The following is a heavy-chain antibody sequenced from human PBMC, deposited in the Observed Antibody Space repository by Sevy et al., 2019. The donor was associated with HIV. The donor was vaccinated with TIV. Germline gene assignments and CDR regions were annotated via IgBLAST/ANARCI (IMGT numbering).Heavy chain of an antibody. D-gene: IGHD3-10*01. V-gene: IGHV3-23*01. CDR3: AKDLVTGSYRQQYYFDY. J-gene: IGHJ4*02. Sequence: GESLKISCAASGFTFSSYAMSWVRQAPGKGLEWVSAISGSGGSTYYADSVKGRFTISRDNSKNTRYLQMNSLRAEDTAVYYCAKDLVTGSYRQQYYFDYWGQGTLVTVSS. CDR2: ISGSGGST. CDR1: GFTFSSYA.